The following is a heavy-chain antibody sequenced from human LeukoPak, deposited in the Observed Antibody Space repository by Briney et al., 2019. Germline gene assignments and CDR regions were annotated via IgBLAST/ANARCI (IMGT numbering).Heavy chain of an antibody. CDR2: INPNSGGT. V-gene: IGHV1-2*02. Sequence: ASVKVSCKASGYTFTGYYMHWVRQAPGQGLEWMGWINPNSGGTNYAQKFQGRVTMTRDMSTSTVYMELSSLRSEDTAVYYCARDPSFYDFWSGYYYNWFDPWGQGTLVTVPS. D-gene: IGHD3-3*01. J-gene: IGHJ5*02. CDR1: GYTFTGYY. CDR3: ARDPSFYDFWSGYYYNWFDP.